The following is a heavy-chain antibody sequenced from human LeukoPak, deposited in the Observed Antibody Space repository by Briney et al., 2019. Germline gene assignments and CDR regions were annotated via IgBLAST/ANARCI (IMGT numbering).Heavy chain of an antibody. J-gene: IGHJ5*02. CDR2: IKQDGSEK. CDR3: GRHRLVGGIDP. V-gene: IGHV3-7*01. Sequence: GGSLRLSCVASGFALSTNWMSWLRQAPGKGLEWVAIIKQDGSEKYYVDSVKGRFTISRDNSKNSLYLQMNSLRADDTAVYYCGRHRLVGGIDPWGQGTLVIVSS. D-gene: IGHD1-26*01. CDR1: GFALSTNW.